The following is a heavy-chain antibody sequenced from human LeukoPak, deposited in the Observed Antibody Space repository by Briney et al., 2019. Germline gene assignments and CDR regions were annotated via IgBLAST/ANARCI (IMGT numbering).Heavy chain of an antibody. CDR3: ARVPLYSSGWNYFEY. Sequence: PGGSLRLSCAAPGFTFSNYAMHWVRPAPGKGLEWVAVIWFDRSNKYYADSVKGRFTISRDNSKNTLYLQMNSLGAEDTAVYYCARVPLYSSGWNYFEYWGQGTLVTVSS. CDR1: GFTFSNYA. J-gene: IGHJ4*02. V-gene: IGHV3-33*01. D-gene: IGHD6-19*01. CDR2: IWFDRSNK.